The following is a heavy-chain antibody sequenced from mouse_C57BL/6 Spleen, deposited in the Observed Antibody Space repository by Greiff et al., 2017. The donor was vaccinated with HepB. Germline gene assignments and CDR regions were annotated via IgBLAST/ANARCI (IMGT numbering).Heavy chain of an antibody. Sequence: EVMLVESGPELVKPGDSVKISCKASGYSFTGYFMNWVMQSHGKSLEWIGRINPYNGDTFYNQKFKGKATLTVDKSSSTAHMELRSLTSEDSAVYYCAREEGLLPTFAYWGQGTLVTVSA. CDR2: INPYNGDT. J-gene: IGHJ3*01. V-gene: IGHV1-20*01. CDR1: GYSFTGYF. D-gene: IGHD1-1*01. CDR3: AREEGLLPTFAY.